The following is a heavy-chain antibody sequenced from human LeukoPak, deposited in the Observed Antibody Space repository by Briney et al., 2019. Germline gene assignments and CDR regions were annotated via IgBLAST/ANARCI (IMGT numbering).Heavy chain of an antibody. J-gene: IGHJ4*02. D-gene: IGHD3-22*01. CDR1: GFTFSSYE. CDR3: ARATYYYDSSGYYVGLGFDY. CDR2: ISNSGRTT. V-gene: IGHV3-48*03. Sequence: PGGSLRLSCAASGFTFSSYEMNWVRQAPGKGLEWVSYISNSGRTTYYADSVKGRFTISRDNAKNSLYLQMNSLRDEDTAVYYCARATYYYDSSGYYVGLGFDYWGQGTLVTVSS.